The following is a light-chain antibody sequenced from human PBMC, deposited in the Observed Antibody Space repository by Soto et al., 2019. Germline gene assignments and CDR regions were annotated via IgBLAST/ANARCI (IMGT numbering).Light chain of an antibody. Sequence: DIQMTQSPSSLSASVGDRVTITCRASQGISNYLAWYQQKPGKVPKLLIYAASTLQSGVPSRFRGSGSGTAFTLTISSLKPDYVVTYYIQKYNSAPWTFGPGTQVQIK. CDR2: AAS. J-gene: IGKJ1*01. V-gene: IGKV1-27*01. CDR1: QGISNY. CDR3: QKYNSAPWT.